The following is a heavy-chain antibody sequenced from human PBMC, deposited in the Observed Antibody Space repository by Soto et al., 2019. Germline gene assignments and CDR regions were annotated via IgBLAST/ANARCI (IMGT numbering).Heavy chain of an antibody. CDR1: GGSMSPYY. CDR3: ARSRRGAYSSGWYSPSGYYNYGIDV. Sequence: PSETLSLTCTVSGGSMSPYYWSWIRQPPGKGLEWIANIYYRGNTNYNPSFESRVTISIDTSKNQFSLKASDTAMYYCARSRRGAYSSGWYSPSGYYNYGIDVWGQGTKVTVSS. CDR2: IYYRGNT. J-gene: IGHJ6*02. V-gene: IGHV4-59*12. D-gene: IGHD6-19*01.